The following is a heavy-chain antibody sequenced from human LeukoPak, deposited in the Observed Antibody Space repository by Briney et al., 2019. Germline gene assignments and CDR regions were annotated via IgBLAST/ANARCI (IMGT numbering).Heavy chain of an antibody. J-gene: IGHJ4*02. CDR3: ARSNADTAMVVLNY. D-gene: IGHD5-18*01. Sequence: KPGESLKISCKGSGYSFTSYWIGWVRQMPGKGLEWMGIIYPGDSDTRYSPSFQGQVTISADKSISTAYLQWSSLKASDTAMYYSARSNADTAMVVLNYSGQGTLVTVSS. CDR2: IYPGDSDT. CDR1: GYSFTSYW. V-gene: IGHV5-51*01.